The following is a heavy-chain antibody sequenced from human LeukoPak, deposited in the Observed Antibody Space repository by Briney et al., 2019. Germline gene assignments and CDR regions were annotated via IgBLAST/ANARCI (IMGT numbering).Heavy chain of an antibody. CDR3: AKGGMIVVSWFDP. CDR2: IRSDGINK. CDR1: GFTFSSYG. Sequence: GGSLRLSCAASGFTFSSYGMHWVRQAPGKGLEWVAFIRSDGINKYYADSVKGRFTISRDNSKNTLYLQMNSLRAEDTAVYYCAKGGMIVVSWFDPWGQGTLVTVSS. V-gene: IGHV3-30*02. D-gene: IGHD3-22*01. J-gene: IGHJ5*02.